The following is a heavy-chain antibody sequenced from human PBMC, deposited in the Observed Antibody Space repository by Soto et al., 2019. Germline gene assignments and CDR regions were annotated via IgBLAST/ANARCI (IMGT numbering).Heavy chain of an antibody. Sequence: GGSLRLSCAASGFTFSSYGMHWVRQAPGKGLEWVAVISYDGSNKYYADSVKGRFTISRDNSKNTLYLQMNSLRAEDTAVYYCAKDLLVPAAATDYWGQGTLVTVSS. V-gene: IGHV3-30*18. CDR3: AKDLLVPAAATDY. CDR2: ISYDGSNK. J-gene: IGHJ4*02. CDR1: GFTFSSYG. D-gene: IGHD2-2*01.